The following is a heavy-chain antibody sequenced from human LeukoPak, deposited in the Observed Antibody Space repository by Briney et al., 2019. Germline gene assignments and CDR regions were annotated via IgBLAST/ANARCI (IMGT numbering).Heavy chain of an antibody. J-gene: IGHJ4*02. CDR2: IWYDGSNK. CDR1: GFTFSSFG. D-gene: IGHD6-25*01. V-gene: IGHV3-33*06. CDR3: ANNPATVY. Sequence: GGSLRLSCAASGFTFSSFGMHWVRQAPGKGLEWVAVIWYDGSNKYHADSVKGRFTISRDNSKNTLYLQMNSLRAEDTAVYYCANNPATVYWGQGTLVTVSS.